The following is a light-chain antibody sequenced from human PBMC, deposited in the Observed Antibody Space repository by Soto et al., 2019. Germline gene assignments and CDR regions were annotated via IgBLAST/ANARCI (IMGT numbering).Light chain of an antibody. J-gene: IGKJ2*01. Sequence: DIQMTQSPSSLSASVGDSVTITCQASQDIYDYLNWYQHKPGKAPRLLIYAASNLETGVPSRFSGSGSGTDFTFTINSLQPEDIATYYCQQYDNSPMFTFGRRTKVEI. V-gene: IGKV1-33*01. CDR3: QQYDNSPMFT. CDR1: QDIYDY. CDR2: AAS.